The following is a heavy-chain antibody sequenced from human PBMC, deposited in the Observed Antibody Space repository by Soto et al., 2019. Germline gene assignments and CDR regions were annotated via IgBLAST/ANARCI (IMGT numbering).Heavy chain of an antibody. CDR1: GFSLTADGVG. CDR3: VHHVTGGSFDV. Sequence: QITLKESGPTLVKPTQTLTLTCTFSGFSLTADGVGVGWIRQPPGKALVWLALVYWDDDKRYSPTLKSRLTITKDISKSQVVLTLTDMDPVDAGTYFCVHHVTGGSFDVWGQGSRVTVSS. CDR2: VYWDDDK. D-gene: IGHD4-4*01. J-gene: IGHJ3*01. V-gene: IGHV2-5*02.